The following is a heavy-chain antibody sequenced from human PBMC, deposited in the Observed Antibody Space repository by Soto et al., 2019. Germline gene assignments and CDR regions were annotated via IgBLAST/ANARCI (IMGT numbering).Heavy chain of an antibody. Sequence: GGSLRLSCAASGFTFSSYAMNWVRQAPGKGLEWVSVISGSGGSTYYADSVKGRFTISRDNSKNTLYLQMNSLRAEDTAVYYCASRSSGWYFDYWGQGTLVTISS. J-gene: IGHJ4*02. CDR3: ASRSSGWYFDY. V-gene: IGHV3-23*01. D-gene: IGHD6-19*01. CDR2: ISGSGGST. CDR1: GFTFSSYA.